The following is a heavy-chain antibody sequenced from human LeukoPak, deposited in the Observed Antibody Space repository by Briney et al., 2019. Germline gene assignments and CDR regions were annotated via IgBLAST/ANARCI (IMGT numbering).Heavy chain of an antibody. CDR1: GFTFSSYS. D-gene: IGHD3-22*01. CDR3: ARDRHEYNYDGSGYPPY. J-gene: IGHJ4*02. V-gene: IGHV3-48*01. Sequence: GGSLRLSCAASGFTFSSYSMMWVRQAPGKGLEWVSYISSSSTTIHYADSVKGRFTISRDNAKNSVYLQMNSLRAEDTAVYYCARDRHEYNYDGSGYPPYWGQGTLVTVSS. CDR2: ISSSSTTI.